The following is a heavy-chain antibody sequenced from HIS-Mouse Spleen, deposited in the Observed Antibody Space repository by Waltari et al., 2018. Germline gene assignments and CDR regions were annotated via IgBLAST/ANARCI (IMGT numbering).Heavy chain of an antibody. CDR2: IYHSGST. J-gene: IGHJ6*02. Sequence: QVQLQESGPGLVKPSQTLSLTCTVSGGSISSGGYYWSWIRQHPGKGLEWIGSIYHSGSTYYNPSLKSRVTISVDTSKNQFSLKLSSVTAADTAVYYCARALEYSSSWYYYYYGMDVWGQGTTVTVSS. CDR3: ARALEYSSSWYYYYYGMDV. D-gene: IGHD6-13*01. V-gene: IGHV4-31*03. CDR1: GGSISSGGYY.